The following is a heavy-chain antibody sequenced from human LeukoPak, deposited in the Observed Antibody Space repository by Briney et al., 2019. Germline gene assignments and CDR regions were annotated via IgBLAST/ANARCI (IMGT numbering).Heavy chain of an antibody. CDR2: INTDGSST. D-gene: IGHD6-13*01. J-gene: IGHJ6*03. Sequence: GGSLRLSCAASGFTFSTYAMSWVRQAPGKGRVWVSRINTDGSSTSYADSVKGRFTISRDNAKNTLYLQMNSLRAEDTAVYYCARVYFKGVAAAGPRGYYMDVWGKGTTVTVSS. CDR1: GFTFSTYA. V-gene: IGHV3-74*01. CDR3: ARVYFKGVAAAGPRGYYMDV.